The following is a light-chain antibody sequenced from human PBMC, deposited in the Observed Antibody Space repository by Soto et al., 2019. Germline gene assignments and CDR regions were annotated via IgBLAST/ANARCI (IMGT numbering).Light chain of an antibody. Sequence: IQMPQSPSSLSASVGDRVTITCRASQDISNYLNWYQQKPGKAPKLLIYDASNLETGVPSRFSGSGSGTDFTFTISSLQPEDIATYYCQQYDNLPLTFGGGTKVDI. CDR2: DAS. CDR3: QQYDNLPLT. V-gene: IGKV1-33*01. CDR1: QDISNY. J-gene: IGKJ4*01.